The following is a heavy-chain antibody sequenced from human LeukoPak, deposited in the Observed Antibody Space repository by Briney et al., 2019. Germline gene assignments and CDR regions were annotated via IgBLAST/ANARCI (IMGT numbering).Heavy chain of an antibody. CDR3: ARADIEAGTYFDY. J-gene: IGHJ4*02. CDR2: ISYDGSNK. V-gene: IGHV3-30-3*01. CDR1: GFTFSSYA. Sequence: PGRSLRLSCAASGFTFSSYAMHWVRQAPGKGLEWVAVISYDGSNKYYADSVKGRFTISRDNSKNTLYLQMNSLRAEDTAVYYCARADIEAGTYFDYWGQGTLVTVSS. D-gene: IGHD5-12*01.